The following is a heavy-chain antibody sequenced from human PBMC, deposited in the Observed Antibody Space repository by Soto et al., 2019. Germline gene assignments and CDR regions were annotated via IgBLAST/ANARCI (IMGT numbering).Heavy chain of an antibody. CDR2: IYYSGST. CDR3: ARRTRDPLIDF. V-gene: IGHV4-39*01. D-gene: IGHD3-10*01. CDR1: GGSISSSSYY. J-gene: IGHJ4*02. Sequence: PSETLSLTCSVSGGSISSSSYYWGWIRQPPRKGLEWTGSIYYSGSTYYNPSLKSRVTISVDRSKNRFSLKLISVTTADTAVYFCARRTRDPLIDFWGQGTLVTVSS.